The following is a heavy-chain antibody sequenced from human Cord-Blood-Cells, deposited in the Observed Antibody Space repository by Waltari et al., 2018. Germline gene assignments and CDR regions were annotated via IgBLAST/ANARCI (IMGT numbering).Heavy chain of an antibody. V-gene: IGHV3-74*01. Sequence: EVQLVESGGGLVQPGGSLRLSCAASGFTFSSYWMHWVRQAPGKGLVWVSRINSDGSSTSYADSVKGRFTISRDNAKNTLYLQMNSLRAEDTAVYYCARGIRLPTVTTYYYYYGMDVWGQGTTVTVSS. J-gene: IGHJ6*02. CDR2: INSDGSST. CDR1: GFTFSSYW. CDR3: ARGIRLPTVTTYYYYYGMDV. D-gene: IGHD4-17*01.